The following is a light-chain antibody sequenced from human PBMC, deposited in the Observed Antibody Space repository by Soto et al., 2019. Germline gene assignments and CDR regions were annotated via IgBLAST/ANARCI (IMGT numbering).Light chain of an antibody. V-gene: IGLV2-14*03. J-gene: IGLJ3*02. CDR1: TNDVGGYNY. CDR3: SSYTSSYTWI. CDR2: GVT. Sequence: QSALTQPASVSGPPGQSITISCSGTTNDVGGYNYVSWYQQHPGKAPKLLIYGVTDRPSGVSSRFSGSKSGNAASLTISGLQAEDEGDYYCSSYTSSYTWIFGGGTKVTVL.